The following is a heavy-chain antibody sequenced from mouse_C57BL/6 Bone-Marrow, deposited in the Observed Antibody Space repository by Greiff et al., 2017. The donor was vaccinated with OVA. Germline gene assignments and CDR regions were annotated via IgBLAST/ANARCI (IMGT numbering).Heavy chain of an antibody. CDR3: ARWYYGPWFAY. Sequence: VQLQESGAELVKPGASVKMSCKASGYTFTSYWITWVKQRPGQGLEWIGDIYPGSGSTNYNEKFKSKATLTVDTSSSTAYMQLSSLTSEDSAVYYCARWYYGPWFAYWGQGTLVTVSA. D-gene: IGHD1-1*01. J-gene: IGHJ3*01. V-gene: IGHV1-55*01. CDR2: IYPGSGST. CDR1: GYTFTSYW.